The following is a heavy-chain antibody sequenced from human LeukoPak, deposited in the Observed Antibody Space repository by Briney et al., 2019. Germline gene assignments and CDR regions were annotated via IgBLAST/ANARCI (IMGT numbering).Heavy chain of an antibody. CDR3: AREILGGFNPGAY. D-gene: IGHD1-14*01. J-gene: IGHJ4*02. Sequence: PSEPLSLTCTVSLDSTTSNFWSGVRQPRGKGLECIGEIHRSGSPNYNPSLQSRVTILIDMSRNRIALELSSVTAADTAVYYCAREILGGFNPGAYWGQGTLVTVSS. CDR2: IHRSGSP. V-gene: IGHV4-4*02. CDR1: LDSTTSNF.